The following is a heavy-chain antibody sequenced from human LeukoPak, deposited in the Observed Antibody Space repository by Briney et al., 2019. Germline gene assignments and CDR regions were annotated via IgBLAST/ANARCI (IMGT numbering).Heavy chain of an antibody. J-gene: IGHJ6*02. CDR2: TYYRSKWYN. V-gene: IGHV6-1*01. Sequence: SQTLSLTCAISGDSVSSNSATWNWIRQSPSRGLVWLGRTYYRSKWYNDYAVSMKSRITINPDTSKNQFSLQLNSVTPEDTAVYYCARRKAATFGMDVWGQETTVTVSS. CDR1: GDSVSSNSAT. D-gene: IGHD6-13*01. CDR3: ARRKAATFGMDV.